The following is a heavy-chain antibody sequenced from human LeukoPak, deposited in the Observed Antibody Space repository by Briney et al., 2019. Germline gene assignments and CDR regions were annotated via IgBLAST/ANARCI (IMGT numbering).Heavy chain of an antibody. CDR3: ARSYDSNYGYYYYGMDV. CDR1: GFTFSSYS. CDR2: ISSSSSYI. Sequence: ESLRLSCAASGFTFSSYSMNWVRQAPGKGLEWVSSISSSSSYIYYADSVKGRFTISRDNAKNSLYLQMNSLRAEDTAVYYCARSYDSNYGYYYYGMDVWGQGTTVTVSS. V-gene: IGHV3-21*01. J-gene: IGHJ6*02. D-gene: IGHD4-11*01.